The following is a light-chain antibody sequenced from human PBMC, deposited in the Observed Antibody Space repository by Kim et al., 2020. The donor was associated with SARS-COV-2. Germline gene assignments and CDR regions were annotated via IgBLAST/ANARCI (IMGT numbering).Light chain of an antibody. Sequence: ISRTGASLVCVVYNFASCYRQDPAKAPQPLILDVSLRPSGVPDRFSGSRSGNTASLTVSGLQPEDEADYYCCSYAGTYTLIFGGGTQLTVL. CDR2: DVS. V-gene: IGLV2-11*01. J-gene: IGLJ2*01. CDR1: SLVCVVYNF. CDR3: CSYAGTYTLI.